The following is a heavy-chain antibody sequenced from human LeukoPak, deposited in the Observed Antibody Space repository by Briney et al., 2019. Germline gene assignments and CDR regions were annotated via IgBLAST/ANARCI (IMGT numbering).Heavy chain of an antibody. CDR1: GYTFTGYY. CDR2: INPNSGGT. J-gene: IGHJ4*02. D-gene: IGHD1-26*01. V-gene: IGHV1-2*02. CDR3: ARDYSGTYYGGQDY. Sequence: ASVKVSCKASGYTFTGYYMHWVRQAPGHGLEWMGCINPNSGGTNYAQKFQGRVTMTRDTSISTVYMELSRLRSDDTAVYYCARDYSGTYYGGQDYWGQGTLVTVSS.